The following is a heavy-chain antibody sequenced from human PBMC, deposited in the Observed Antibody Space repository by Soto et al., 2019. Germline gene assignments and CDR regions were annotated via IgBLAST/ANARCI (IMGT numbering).Heavy chain of an antibody. D-gene: IGHD3-16*02. CDR3: ARASDYDYVWGSYRYTNGVGSYFDY. CDR1: GFTVSSTY. V-gene: IGHV3-53*05. CDR2: IFTDDTT. J-gene: IGHJ4*02. Sequence: QPGGSLRLSCAASGFTVSSTYMTWVRQAPGKGLEWVSVIFTDDTTNYADSAKGRFSISRDNSNNTLSLQMNSLRSDDTAVYYCARASDYDYVWGSYRYTNGVGSYFDYWGQGTLVTVSS.